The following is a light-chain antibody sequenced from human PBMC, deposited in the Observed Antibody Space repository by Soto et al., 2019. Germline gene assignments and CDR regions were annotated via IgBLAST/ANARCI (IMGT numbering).Light chain of an antibody. CDR3: QQYGSSALT. J-gene: IGKJ4*01. V-gene: IGKV3-20*01. CDR1: QSISRY. Sequence: SGLTQYQGTLSLSPGERTTLSCRASQSISRYLAWYQQKPGQAPRLLIYGASNRATGIPDRFSGSGSGTDFTLTISRLEPEDFAVYYCQQYGSSALTFGGGTKVDIK. CDR2: GAS.